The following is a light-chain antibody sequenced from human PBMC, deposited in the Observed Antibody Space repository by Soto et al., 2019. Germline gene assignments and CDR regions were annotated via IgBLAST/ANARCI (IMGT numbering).Light chain of an antibody. Sequence: QSVLTQPASVSGSPGQSITISCTGTSSDVGGYNYVSWYQQHPGKATKLMIYEVSNRPSGVSNRFSGSKSGNTASLTISGLQAEDEADYYCSSYTSSSTLYVVFGGGTKLTVL. V-gene: IGLV2-14*01. CDR1: SSDVGGYNY. CDR3: SSYTSSSTLYVV. J-gene: IGLJ2*01. CDR2: EVS.